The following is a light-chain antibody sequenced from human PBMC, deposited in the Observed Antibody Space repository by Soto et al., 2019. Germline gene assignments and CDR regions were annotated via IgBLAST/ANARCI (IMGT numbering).Light chain of an antibody. CDR2: GNS. Sequence: QSVRTQPPSVSGAPGQRVTNSCTGSSSNIGAGYDVHWYQQLPGTAPKLLIYGNSNRPSGVPDRFSGSKSGTSASLAITGLQAEDEADYYCQSYDSSLSGWVFGGATKLTVL. CDR3: QSYDSSLSGWV. V-gene: IGLV1-40*01. J-gene: IGLJ3*02. CDR1: SSNIGAGYD.